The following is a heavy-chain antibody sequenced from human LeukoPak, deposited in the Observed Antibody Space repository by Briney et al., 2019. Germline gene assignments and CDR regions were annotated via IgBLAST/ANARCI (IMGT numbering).Heavy chain of an antibody. CDR1: GFTFDDYA. Sequence: PGGSLRLSCAASGFTFDDYAMHWVRHAPGKGLEWVSGVSWNSGTIGYADSVKGRFTISRDNAKNSLYLQMNSLRAEDTALYYCAKAPGYSSGWYEYWGQGTLVTVSS. CDR2: VSWNSGTI. V-gene: IGHV3-9*01. D-gene: IGHD6-19*01. J-gene: IGHJ4*02. CDR3: AKAPGYSSGWYEY.